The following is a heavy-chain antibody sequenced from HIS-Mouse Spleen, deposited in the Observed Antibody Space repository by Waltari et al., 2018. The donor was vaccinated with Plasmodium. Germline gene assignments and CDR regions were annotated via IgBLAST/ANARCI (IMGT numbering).Heavy chain of an antibody. CDR3: ARSLGDDY. CDR1: GYPFTSSG. D-gene: IGHD3-16*01. Sequence: QVQLVQSGAEVQQPGASVKVSCKPSGYPFTSSGLSWARQAPGQGLEWMGWISAYNGNTNYAQKLQGRVTMTTDTATSTAYMELRSLGSDDTAVYYCARSLGDDYWGQGTLVTVSS. V-gene: IGHV1-18*01. CDR2: ISAYNGNT. J-gene: IGHJ4*02.